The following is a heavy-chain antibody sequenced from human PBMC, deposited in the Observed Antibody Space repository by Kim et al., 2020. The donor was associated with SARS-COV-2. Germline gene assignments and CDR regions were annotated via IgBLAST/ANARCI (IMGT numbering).Heavy chain of an antibody. Sequence: GGSLRLSCAASGFTFSDYYMSWIRQAPGKGLEWVSYISSSSSYTNYADSVKGRFTISRDNAKNSLYLQMNSLRAEDTAVYYCARPLRKTTVTTVDWYFDLWGRGTLVTVSS. D-gene: IGHD4-17*01. CDR1: GFTFSDYY. J-gene: IGHJ2*01. V-gene: IGHV3-11*03. CDR2: ISSSSSYT. CDR3: ARPLRKTTVTTVDWYFDL.